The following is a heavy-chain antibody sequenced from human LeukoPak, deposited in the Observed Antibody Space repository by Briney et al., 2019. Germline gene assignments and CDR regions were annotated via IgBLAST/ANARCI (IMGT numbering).Heavy chain of an antibody. CDR2: IKRDGSEK. D-gene: IGHD3-3*01. CDR3: ARAIFGNPYLGTYYYGMDG. CDR1: GFTFSSYW. J-gene: IGHJ6*02. Sequence: QPGGSLRLSCAASGFTFSSYWMSWVRQAPGKGLEWVANIKRDGSEKYYVDSVKGRFTISRDNAKNSLYLQMNSLRAEDTAVYYCARAIFGNPYLGTYYYGMDGWGQGTTVTVSS. V-gene: IGHV3-7*01.